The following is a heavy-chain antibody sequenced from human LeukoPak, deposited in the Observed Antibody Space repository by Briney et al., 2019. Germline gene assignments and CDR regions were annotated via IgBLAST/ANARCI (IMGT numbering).Heavy chain of an antibody. D-gene: IGHD1-26*01. J-gene: IGHJ4*02. CDR1: GFTFSSYA. Sequence: PGGSLRLSCAASGFTFSSYAMSWVRQAPGKGLEWVSAISGSGGSTYYADSVKGRFTISRDNSKNTLYLQMNSLRAEDTAVYYCARASGRGSSFESDYWGQGTLVTVSS. V-gene: IGHV3-23*01. CDR3: ARASGRGSSFESDY. CDR2: ISGSGGST.